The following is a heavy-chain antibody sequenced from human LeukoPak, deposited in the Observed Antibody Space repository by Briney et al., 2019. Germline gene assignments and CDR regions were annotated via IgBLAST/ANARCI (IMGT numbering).Heavy chain of an antibody. D-gene: IGHD3-22*01. CDR2: ISSSGSDT. CDR3: AKEYYYDSSGYYPVYDY. J-gene: IGHJ4*02. V-gene: IGHV3-23*01. Sequence: GGSLRLSCAASAFTFSSYGMYWVRQAPGKGLEWVPAISSSGSDTYYADSVKGRFTISRDNSKSTLYLQMNSLRAEDTAVYYCAKEYYYDSSGYYPVYDYWGQGTLVTVSS. CDR1: AFTFSSYG.